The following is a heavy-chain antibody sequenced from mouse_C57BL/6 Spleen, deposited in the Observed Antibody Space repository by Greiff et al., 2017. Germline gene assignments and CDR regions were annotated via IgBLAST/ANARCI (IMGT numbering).Heavy chain of an antibody. J-gene: IGHJ2*01. D-gene: IGHD1-1*01. V-gene: IGHV1-50*01. CDR2: IDPSDSYT. CDR1: GYTFPSYW. Sequence: QVQLQQPGAELVKPGASVKLSCKASGYTFPSYWMQWVKQRPGQGLEWIGEIDPSDSYTNYNQKFKGKATLTVDTSSSTAYMQHSSLTSEDSAVYYCARGNYYGSSRYYFDYWGQGTTLTVSS. CDR3: ARGNYYGSSRYYFDY.